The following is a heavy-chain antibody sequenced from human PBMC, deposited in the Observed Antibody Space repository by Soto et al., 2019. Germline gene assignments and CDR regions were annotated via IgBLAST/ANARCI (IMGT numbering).Heavy chain of an antibody. CDR2: ISSSSSYT. J-gene: IGHJ6*02. D-gene: IGHD3-9*01. Sequence: QVQLVESGGGLVKPGGSLRLSCAASGFTFSDYYMSWIRQAPGKGLEWVSYISSSSSYTNYADSVKGRFTISRDNAKNSLYLQMNSLRAEDTAVYYCARGYYDIDYCMDVWGQGTTVTVSS. CDR3: ARGYYDIDYCMDV. V-gene: IGHV3-11*05. CDR1: GFTFSDYY.